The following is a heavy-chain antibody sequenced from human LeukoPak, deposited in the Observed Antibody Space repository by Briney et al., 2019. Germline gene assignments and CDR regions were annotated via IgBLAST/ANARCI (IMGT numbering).Heavy chain of an antibody. CDR3: ARDPAGIAAAGVDY. Sequence: ASVKVSCKASGYTFTGYYMHWVRQAPGQGLEWMGWINPSSGGTNYAQKFQGRVTMTRDTSISTAYMELSRLRSDDTAVYYCARDPAGIAAAGVDYWGQGTLVTVSS. D-gene: IGHD6-13*01. CDR2: INPSSGGT. CDR1: GYTFTGYY. V-gene: IGHV1-2*02. J-gene: IGHJ4*02.